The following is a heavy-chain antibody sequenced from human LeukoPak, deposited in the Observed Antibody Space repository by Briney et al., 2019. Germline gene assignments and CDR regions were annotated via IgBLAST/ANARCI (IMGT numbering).Heavy chain of an antibody. CDR1: GFTFTSSA. Sequence: SVKVSCKASGFTFTSSAVQWVRQARGQRLEWIGWIVVGSGNTNYAQKFQERVTITRDMSSSIAYMELSSLRSEDTAVYYCAAFRYSGYGAAFDIWGQGTMVTVSS. D-gene: IGHD5-12*01. CDR2: IVVGSGNT. V-gene: IGHV1-58*01. CDR3: AAFRYSGYGAAFDI. J-gene: IGHJ3*02.